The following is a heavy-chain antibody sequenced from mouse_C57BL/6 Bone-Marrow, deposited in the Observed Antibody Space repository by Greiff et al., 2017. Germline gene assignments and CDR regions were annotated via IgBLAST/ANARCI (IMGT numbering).Heavy chain of an antibody. CDR1: GYAFSSYW. CDR2: IYPGDGDT. CDR3: ATYYYGTQDAMDY. V-gene: IGHV1-80*01. D-gene: IGHD1-1*01. J-gene: IGHJ4*01. Sequence: VQLQQSGAELVKPGASVKISCKASGYAFSSYWMNSVKQRPGKGLEWIGQIYPGDGDTNYNGKFKGKATLTADKSSSPAYMQLSSLTSEDSAVYFCATYYYGTQDAMDYWGQGTSVTVSS.